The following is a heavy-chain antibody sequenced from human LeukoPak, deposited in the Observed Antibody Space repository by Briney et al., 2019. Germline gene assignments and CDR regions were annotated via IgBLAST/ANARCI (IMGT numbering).Heavy chain of an antibody. CDR3: EKEEGNTLGDY. J-gene: IGHJ4*02. CDR1: GFTFSNYA. V-gene: IGHV3-23*01. Sequence: AGGSLRLSCGASGFTFSNYAMSWVRQAPGKGLGWVSGINDNGSTRFYAASVKGRFTSSRDNPKNTLYLQMNSLRSEDTAMYYCEKEEGNTLGDYWGQGTMVTVSS. CDR2: INDNGSTR. D-gene: IGHD7-27*01.